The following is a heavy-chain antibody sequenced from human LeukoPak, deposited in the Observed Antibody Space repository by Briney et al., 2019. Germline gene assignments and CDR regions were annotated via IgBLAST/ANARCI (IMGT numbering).Heavy chain of an antibody. Sequence: PGGSLRLSCAASGFTFSSNSMNWVRQAPGKGLEWVSSISSSSSYIYYADSVKGRFTISRDNAKNSLYLQMNSLRAEDTAVYYCAYSYGSGSYLTFDYWGQGTLVTVSS. CDR3: AYSYGSGSYLTFDY. D-gene: IGHD3-10*01. CDR1: GFTFSSNS. CDR2: ISSSSSYI. J-gene: IGHJ4*02. V-gene: IGHV3-21*01.